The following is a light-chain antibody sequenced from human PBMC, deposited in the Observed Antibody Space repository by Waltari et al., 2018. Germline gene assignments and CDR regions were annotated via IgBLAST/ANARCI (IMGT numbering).Light chain of an antibody. CDR1: ATHPARGD. Sequence: QSVLTQPASASGAPGQRVTISCSGRATHPARGDVHWARHPPGTAPKPLLSMNDPRPPGVPDRFSGSQSGTSASLAISGLRSEDEADYYCAAWDDSLSGRVMIGGGTKLTVL. CDR3: AAWDDSLSGRVM. J-gene: IGLJ2*01. CDR2: MND. V-gene: IGLV1-47*01.